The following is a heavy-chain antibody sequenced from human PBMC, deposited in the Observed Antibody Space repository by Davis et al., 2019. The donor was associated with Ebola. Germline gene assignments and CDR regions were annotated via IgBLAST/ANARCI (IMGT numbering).Heavy chain of an antibody. CDR2: VGTSGDT. CDR3: AKKVPGIRPFDY. D-gene: IGHD6-19*01. CDR1: GFTVSSNY. Sequence: GESLKISCAASGFTVSSNYMSWVRQSPLKGLEWVSGVGTSGDTYYADSVKGRFTISRDNAKNTVCLQMNSLRAEDTAIYYCAKKVPGIRPFDYWGQGTLVSVSS. V-gene: IGHV3-53*01. J-gene: IGHJ4*02.